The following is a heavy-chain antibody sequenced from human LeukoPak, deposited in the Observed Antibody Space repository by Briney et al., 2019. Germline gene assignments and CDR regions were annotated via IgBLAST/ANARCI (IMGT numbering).Heavy chain of an antibody. CDR1: GGTFSSYA. CDR2: IIPIFGTA. J-gene: IGHJ4*02. V-gene: IGHV1-69*13. D-gene: IGHD4-23*01. Sequence: VKVSCKASGGTFSSYAISWVRQAPGQGLEWMGGIIPIFGTANYAQKFQGRVTITADKSTSTAYMELSSLRSEDTAVYYCARAGNSEGGFDYWGQGTLVTVSS. CDR3: ARAGNSEGGFDY.